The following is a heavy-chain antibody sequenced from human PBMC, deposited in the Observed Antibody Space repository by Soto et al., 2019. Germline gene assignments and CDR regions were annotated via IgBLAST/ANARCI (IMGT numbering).Heavy chain of an antibody. CDR3: ERDVNEYDSGWGDY. D-gene: IGHD6-19*01. CDR1: GFTFSTFW. Sequence: EVQLVESGGGLVQPGGSLRLSCAASGFTFSTFWMHWVRQAPGKGLVWVSRIKSDGSVTSYADSVKGRFTISRDNAKNTLYLQMNSLRAEDTAVYYCERDVNEYDSGWGDYWGQGTLVTVSS. V-gene: IGHV3-74*01. CDR2: IKSDGSVT. J-gene: IGHJ4*02.